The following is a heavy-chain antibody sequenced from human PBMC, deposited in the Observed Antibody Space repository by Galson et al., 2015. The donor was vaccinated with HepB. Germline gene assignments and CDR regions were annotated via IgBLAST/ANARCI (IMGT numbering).Heavy chain of an antibody. D-gene: IGHD6-13*01. CDR3: ARDLHREKHGYLFDY. CDR2: ISYDGSNK. J-gene: IGHJ4*02. CDR1: GFTFSSYA. V-gene: IGHV3-30*04. Sequence: SLRLSCAASGFTFSSYAMHWVRQAPGKGLEWVAVISYDGSNKYYADSVKGRFTISRDNSKNTLYLQMNSLRAEDTAVYYCARDLHREKHGYLFDYWGQGTLVTVPS.